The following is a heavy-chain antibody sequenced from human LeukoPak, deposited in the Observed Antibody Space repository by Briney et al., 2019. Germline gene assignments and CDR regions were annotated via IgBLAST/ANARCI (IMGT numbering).Heavy chain of an antibody. V-gene: IGHV3-23*01. J-gene: IGHJ4*02. CDR1: GLTFSSYV. CDR3: AKPILGYCSSATCYSDY. CDR2: ISGGGTST. Sequence: QPGGSLRLSCAASGLTFSSYVMSWVRQAPGKGLEGVSTISGGGTSTYYADSVKGRFTISRDNSQNTLYLQMNSLRADDTALYYCAKPILGYCSSATCYSDYWGQGTLVTVSS. D-gene: IGHD2-2*01.